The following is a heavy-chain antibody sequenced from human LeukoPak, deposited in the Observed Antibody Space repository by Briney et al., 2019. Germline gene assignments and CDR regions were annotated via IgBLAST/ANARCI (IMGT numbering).Heavy chain of an antibody. CDR1: GGTFSSYA. CDR2: IIPIFGIA. Sequence: SVKVSCKASGGTFSSYAISWVRQAPGQGLECMGRIIPIFGIANYAQKFQGRVTITADKSTSTAYIELSSLRSEDTAVYYCARGVAARNGFDYWGQGTLVTVSS. D-gene: IGHD6-6*01. V-gene: IGHV1-69*04. CDR3: ARGVAARNGFDY. J-gene: IGHJ4*02.